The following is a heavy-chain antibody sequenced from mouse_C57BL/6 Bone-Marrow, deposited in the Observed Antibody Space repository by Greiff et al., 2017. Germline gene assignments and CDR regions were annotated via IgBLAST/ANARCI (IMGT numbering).Heavy chain of an antibody. CDR1: GYTFTGYW. J-gene: IGHJ4*01. V-gene: IGHV1-9*01. D-gene: IGHD2-3*01. Sequence: VKLQQSGAELMKPGASVKLSCKATGYTFTGYWIEWVKQRPGHGLEWIGEILPGSGSTNYNEKFKGKATFTADTSSNPAYMQLSSLTTEDSAIYYCARRDGYLFYYYAMDYWGQGTSVTVSS. CDR2: ILPGSGST. CDR3: ARRDGYLFYYYAMDY.